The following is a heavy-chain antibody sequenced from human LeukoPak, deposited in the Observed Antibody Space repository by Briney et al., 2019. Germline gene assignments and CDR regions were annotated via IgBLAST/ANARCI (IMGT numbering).Heavy chain of an antibody. CDR3: AKVSGYSSI. J-gene: IGHJ3*02. Sequence: GRPLRLSCAASGFTFSSYGMHWVRQAPGKGLEWVSAISGSGGSTYYADSVKGRFTISRDNSKNTLYLQMNSLRAEDTAVYYCAKVSGYSSIWGQGTMVTVSS. V-gene: IGHV3-23*01. CDR1: GFTFSSYG. CDR2: ISGSGGST. D-gene: IGHD2-15*01.